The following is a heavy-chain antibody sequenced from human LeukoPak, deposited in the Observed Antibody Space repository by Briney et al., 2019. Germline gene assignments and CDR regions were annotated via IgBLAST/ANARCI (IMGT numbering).Heavy chain of an antibody. CDR2: MNPNSGNT. D-gene: IGHD6-6*01. J-gene: IGHJ4*02. V-gene: IGHV1-8*01. CDR3: ARLSAPRIAARPGDY. CDR1: GYTFTSYD. Sequence: AASVKVSCKASGYTFTSYDINWARQATGQGLEWMGWMNPNSGNTGYAQKFQGRVTMTRNTSISTAYMELSSLRSEDTAVYYCARLSAPRIAARPGDYWGQGTLVTVSS.